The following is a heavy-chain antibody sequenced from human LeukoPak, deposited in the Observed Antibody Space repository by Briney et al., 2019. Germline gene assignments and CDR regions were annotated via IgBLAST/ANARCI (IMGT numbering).Heavy chain of an antibody. Sequence: ASMKVSCKASGYTFTSYGISWVRQAPGQGLEWMGWISAYNGNTNYAQKLQGRVTMTTDTSTSTAYMELRSLRSDDTAVYYCARSSEGYYDSSGYSYFDYWGQGTLVTVSS. D-gene: IGHD3-22*01. J-gene: IGHJ4*02. CDR3: ARSSEGYYDSSGYSYFDY. CDR1: GYTFTSYG. V-gene: IGHV1-18*01. CDR2: ISAYNGNT.